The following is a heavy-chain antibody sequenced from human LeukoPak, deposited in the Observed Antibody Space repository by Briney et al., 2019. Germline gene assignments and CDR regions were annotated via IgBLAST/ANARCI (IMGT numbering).Heavy chain of an antibody. CDR1: GFTFSSYA. CDR3: AKDPYYYDSSGYYSPKCYFDY. D-gene: IGHD3-22*01. Sequence: PGGSLRLSCAASGFTFSSYAMSWVRQAPGKGLEWVSAISGSGGSTYYADSVKGRFTISRDNSKNTLYLQMNSLRAEDTAVYYCAKDPYYYDSSGYYSPKCYFDYWGQGTLVTVSS. CDR2: ISGSGGST. J-gene: IGHJ4*02. V-gene: IGHV3-23*01.